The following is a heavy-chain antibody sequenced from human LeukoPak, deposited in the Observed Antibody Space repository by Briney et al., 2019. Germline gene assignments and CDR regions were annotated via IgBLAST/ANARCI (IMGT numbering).Heavy chain of an antibody. Sequence: SETLSPTCTASGGSISSGDYWWGWIRQPAGKGLEWIGHIYTSGSTRYNPSLKSRVTISVDTSKNQFSLKLSSVTAADTAMYYCARAPAFGELYVYWGQGALVTVSS. CDR2: IYTSGST. D-gene: IGHD3-10*01. V-gene: IGHV4-61*09. J-gene: IGHJ4*02. CDR3: ARAPAFGELYVY. CDR1: GGSISSGDYW.